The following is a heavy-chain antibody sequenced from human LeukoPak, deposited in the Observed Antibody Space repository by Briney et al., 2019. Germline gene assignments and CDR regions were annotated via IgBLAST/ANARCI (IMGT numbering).Heavy chain of an antibody. V-gene: IGHV4-59*08. CDR2: IYYSGST. Sequence: SETLSLTCTVSGGSISSYYWSWIRQPPGKGLEWIGYIYYSGSTYYNPSLKSRVTISVDTSKNQFSLKLSSVTAADTAVYYCARQRYGYGQDAFDIWGQGTMVTVSS. D-gene: IGHD5-18*01. J-gene: IGHJ3*02. CDR1: GGSISSYY. CDR3: ARQRYGYGQDAFDI.